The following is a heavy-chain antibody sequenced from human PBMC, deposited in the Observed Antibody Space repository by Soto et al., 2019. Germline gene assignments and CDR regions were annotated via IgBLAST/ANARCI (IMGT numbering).Heavy chain of an antibody. J-gene: IGHJ4*02. V-gene: IGHV4-38-2*01. Sequence: SETLSLTCAVSGYSITNGYCWGWIRQPPGKGLEWIGSVWHNGSTYYNQSVRSRVTMSVDKSNNQVSLELTSVAAAGTAVYYCARGISYRWVYWGQGILVTVSS. CDR3: ARGISYRWVY. D-gene: IGHD3-16*02. CDR2: VWHNGST. CDR1: GYSITNGYC.